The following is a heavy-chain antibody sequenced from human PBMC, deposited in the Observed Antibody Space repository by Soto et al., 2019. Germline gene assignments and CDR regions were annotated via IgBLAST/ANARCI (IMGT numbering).Heavy chain of an antibody. J-gene: IGHJ5*02. Sequence: GASVKVSCKASGYTFTSYGISWVRQAPGQGLEWMGWISAYNGNTNYAQKLQGRVTTTTDTSTSTAYMELRSLRSDDTAVYYCARVKMVSFSDVGDWFDPWGQGTLVTVSS. CDR2: ISAYNGNT. D-gene: IGHD3-10*01. V-gene: IGHV1-18*01. CDR3: ARVKMVSFSDVGDWFDP. CDR1: GYTFTSYG.